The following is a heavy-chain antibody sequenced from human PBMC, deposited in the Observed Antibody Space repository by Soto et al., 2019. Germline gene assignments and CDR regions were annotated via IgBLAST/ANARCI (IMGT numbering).Heavy chain of an antibody. CDR2: ISGSGGST. D-gene: IGHD2-2*01. V-gene: IGHV3-23*01. J-gene: IGHJ4*02. CDR1: GFTFSSYA. Sequence: EVQLLESGGGLVQPGGSLRLSCAASGFTFSSYAMSWVRQAPGKGLEWVSAISGSGGSTYYADSVKGGFTISRDNSKNTLYRQMNSLRAEDTAVYYCAKRYCSSTSCYEGANWGQGTLVTVSS. CDR3: AKRYCSSTSCYEGAN.